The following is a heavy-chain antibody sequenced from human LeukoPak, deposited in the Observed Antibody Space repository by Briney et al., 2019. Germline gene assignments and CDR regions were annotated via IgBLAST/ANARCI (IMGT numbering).Heavy chain of an antibody. V-gene: IGHV4-39*07. Sequence: SETLSLTCTVSGGSISSSSYYWGWIRQPPGKGLEWIGSIYYSGSTNYNPSLKSRVTISVDTSKNQFSLKLSSVTAADTAVYYCARGRRRILYSWGQGTMVTVSS. CDR3: ARGRRRILYS. CDR2: IYYSGST. J-gene: IGHJ3*01. D-gene: IGHD2-8*01. CDR1: GGSISSSSYY.